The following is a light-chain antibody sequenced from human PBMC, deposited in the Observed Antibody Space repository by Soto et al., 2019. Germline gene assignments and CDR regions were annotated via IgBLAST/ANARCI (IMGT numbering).Light chain of an antibody. CDR2: GAS. CDR1: QSVSSSY. J-gene: IGKJ2*01. CDR3: QQYGSSPQT. V-gene: IGKV3-20*01. Sequence: EIVLTQSPGTLSLSPGERATLSCRAIQSVSSSYLSWYQQKPGEAPRLIVYGASSRATGIPDRFSGSETGTDFPLTISRLEPEDFAAYYCQQYGSSPQTFGKGTKLEIK.